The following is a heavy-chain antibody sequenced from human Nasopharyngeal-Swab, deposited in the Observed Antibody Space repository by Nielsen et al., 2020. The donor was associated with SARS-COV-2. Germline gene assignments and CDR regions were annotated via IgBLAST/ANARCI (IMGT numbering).Heavy chain of an antibody. V-gene: IGHV3-74*01. CDR1: GFTFSNYW. CDR3: ARGGLRGGFDY. D-gene: IGHD4-17*01. CDR2: INSDGSST. Sequence: GGSLRLSCAASGFTFSNYWMHWVRQAPGKGLVWVSRINSDGSSTSYADSVKGRFTISRDNAKNTPYLQMNSLRAEDTAVYYCARGGLRGGFDYWGQGTLVTVSS. J-gene: IGHJ4*02.